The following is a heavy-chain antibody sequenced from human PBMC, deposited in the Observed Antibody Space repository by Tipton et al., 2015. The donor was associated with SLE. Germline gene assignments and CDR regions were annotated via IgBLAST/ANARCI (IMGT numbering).Heavy chain of an antibody. CDR1: GIYMSSGGYH. Sequence: TLSLTCTVSGIYMSSGGYHWSWVRQHPRKGLEWIGYIYYTGSSNHNPSLKGRVTMSVDTSKNQFSLSVNSVTAADTAVYYCARSMLTTKRVFDYWGQGTLVTVSS. CDR3: ARSMLTTKRVFDY. J-gene: IGHJ4*02. CDR2: IYYTGSS. V-gene: IGHV4-61*08. D-gene: IGHD3-16*01.